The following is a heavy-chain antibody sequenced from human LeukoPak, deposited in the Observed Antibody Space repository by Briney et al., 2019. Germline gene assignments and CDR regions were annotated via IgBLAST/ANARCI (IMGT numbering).Heavy chain of an antibody. J-gene: IGHJ5*02. CDR3: ARGQMRVVPAATAFDP. D-gene: IGHD2-2*01. Sequence: SETLSLTCAVYGGSFSGYYWSWIRQPPGKGLEWIGEINHSGSTNYNPSLKSRVTISVDTSKNQFSLKLSSVTAADTAVYYCARGQMRVVPAATAFDPWGQGTLVTVSS. CDR1: GGSFSGYY. V-gene: IGHV4-34*01. CDR2: INHSGST.